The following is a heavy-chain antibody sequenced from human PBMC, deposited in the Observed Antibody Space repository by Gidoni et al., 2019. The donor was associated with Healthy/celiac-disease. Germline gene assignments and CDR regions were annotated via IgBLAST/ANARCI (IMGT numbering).Heavy chain of an antibody. Sequence: EVQLVQSGAEVKEPGESLQISCKGFGYRFPNYWIGWVRQLPGKGLEWMGIIYPGDSDARHSPSFQGQVTISVDKSISTAYLQWSSLKASDTAIYYCARGGIGYCSGDSCLPDYWGQGTLVTVSS. V-gene: IGHV5-51*01. D-gene: IGHD2-15*01. CDR1: GYRFPNYW. J-gene: IGHJ4*02. CDR2: IYPGDSDA. CDR3: ARGGIGYCSGDSCLPDY.